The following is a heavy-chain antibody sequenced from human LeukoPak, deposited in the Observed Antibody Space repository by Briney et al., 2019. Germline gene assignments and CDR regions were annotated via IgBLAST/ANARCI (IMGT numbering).Heavy chain of an antibody. Sequence: ASVKVSCKASGYTFTSYAMHWVRQAPGQRLEWMGWINAGNDNTKYSQKFQGRVTITRDTSASTAYMELSSLRSEDTAVYYCARDLGYCTGGTCYPNWFDPWGQGTLVTVSS. CDR1: GYTFTSYA. CDR3: ARDLGYCTGGTCYPNWFDP. D-gene: IGHD2-15*01. J-gene: IGHJ5*02. CDR2: INAGNDNT. V-gene: IGHV1-3*01.